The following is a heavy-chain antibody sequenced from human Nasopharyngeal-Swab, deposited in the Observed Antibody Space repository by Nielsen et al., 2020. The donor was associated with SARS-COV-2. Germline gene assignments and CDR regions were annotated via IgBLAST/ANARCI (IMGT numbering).Heavy chain of an antibody. J-gene: IGHJ4*02. CDR3: ARVYSRSFEY. D-gene: IGHD6-6*01. V-gene: IGHV1-2*06. Sequence: ASVKVSCKASGYIFTRYAINWVRQAPGQGLEWMGRINPNSGDTNYAQKFQGRVTMTRDTSISTAYMELSRLRSDDTAVYYCARVYSRSFEYWGQGTQVTVSS. CDR2: INPNSGDT. CDR1: GYIFTRYA.